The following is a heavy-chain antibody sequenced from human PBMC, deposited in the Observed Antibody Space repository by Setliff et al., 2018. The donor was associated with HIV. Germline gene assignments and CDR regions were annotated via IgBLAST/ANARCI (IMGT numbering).Heavy chain of an antibody. CDR3: ATRPPGVHGFSI. D-gene: IGHD3-10*01. V-gene: IGHV1-3*01. CDR1: GYTLTELS. CDR2: INAGNGNT. J-gene: IGHJ3*02. Sequence: ASVKVSCKVSGYTLTELSRHWVRQAPGQRLEWMGWINAGNGNTKYSQKFQGRVTITRDTSASTGYMELSSLTSEDTAVYYCATRPPGVHGFSIWGQGTMVTVSS.